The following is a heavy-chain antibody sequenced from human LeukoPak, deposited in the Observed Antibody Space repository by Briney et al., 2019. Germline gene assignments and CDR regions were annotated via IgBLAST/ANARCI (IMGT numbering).Heavy chain of an antibody. CDR2: INPSGGST. Sequence: ASVKVSCKASGYTFTSYYMHWVRQAPGQGLEWMGIINPSGGSTSYAQKFQGRVTITRVMSTSTAYMELSSLRSEDTAVYYCAAGGVWVVPAAIDYYYYGMDVWGQGTTVTVSS. CDR1: GYTFTSYY. CDR3: AAGGVWVVPAAIDYYYYGMDV. D-gene: IGHD2-2*02. J-gene: IGHJ6*02. V-gene: IGHV1-46*01.